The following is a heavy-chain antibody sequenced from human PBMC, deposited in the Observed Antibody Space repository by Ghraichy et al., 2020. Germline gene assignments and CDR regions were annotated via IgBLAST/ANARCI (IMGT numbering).Heavy chain of an antibody. D-gene: IGHD3-22*01. CDR2: ISGSGGST. V-gene: IGHV3-23*01. CDR3: AKNYYDTAAFDI. J-gene: IGHJ3*02. CDR1: GFTFSSYA. Sequence: GESLNISCAASGFTFSSYAMSWVRQAPGKGLEWVSAISGSGGSTYYADSVKGRFTISRDNSKNTLYLQMNSLRAEDTAVYYCAKNYYDTAAFDIWGQGTMVTVSS.